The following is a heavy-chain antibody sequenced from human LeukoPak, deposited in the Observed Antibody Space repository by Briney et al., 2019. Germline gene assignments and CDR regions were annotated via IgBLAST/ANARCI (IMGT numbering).Heavy chain of an antibody. Sequence: PGGSLRLSCAASGFTFSSFAMNWVRQAPGKGLEWVSTLGGRGVLTYYADSVRGRFTVSRDNSKNTLYLQMNSLRAEDTAVYYCARRDVSGYYALDYWGQGFLVTVSS. J-gene: IGHJ4*02. V-gene: IGHV3-23*01. CDR1: GFTFSSFA. D-gene: IGHD3-22*01. CDR3: ARRDVSGYYALDY. CDR2: LGGRGVLT.